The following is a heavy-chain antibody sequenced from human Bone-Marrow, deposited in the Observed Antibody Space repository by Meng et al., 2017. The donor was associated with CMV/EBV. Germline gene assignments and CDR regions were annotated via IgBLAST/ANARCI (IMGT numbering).Heavy chain of an antibody. V-gene: IGHV3-53*01. CDR2: LYSGGTP. CDR3: ARQSGGSCFDS. D-gene: IGHD2-15*01. Sequence: GESLKISCAASGFLVSSNYMSWFRQAPGKGLEWVSALYSGGTPYYADSVKGRFTISRDNSKNTLYLQMNSLRAEDTAVYYCARQSGGSCFDSWGQGTLVTVSS. CDR1: GFLVSSNY. J-gene: IGHJ4*02.